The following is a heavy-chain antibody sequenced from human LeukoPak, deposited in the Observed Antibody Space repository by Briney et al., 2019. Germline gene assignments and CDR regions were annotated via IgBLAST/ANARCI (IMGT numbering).Heavy chain of an antibody. CDR1: GFTFSSYA. CDR3: AKDQGDYGDPPYYFDY. V-gene: IGHV3-23*01. Sequence: GGSLRLSCAASGFTFSSYAMSWVRQAPGKGLEWVSAISGSGGSTYYADSVKGRFTISRDNSKNTLYLRMNSLRAEDTAVYYCAKDQGDYGDPPYYFDYWGQGTLVTVSS. CDR2: ISGSGGST. D-gene: IGHD4-17*01. J-gene: IGHJ4*02.